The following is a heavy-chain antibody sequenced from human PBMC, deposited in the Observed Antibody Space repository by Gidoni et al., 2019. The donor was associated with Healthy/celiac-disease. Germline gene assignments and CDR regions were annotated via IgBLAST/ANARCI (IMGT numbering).Heavy chain of an antibody. Sequence: QVQLQESGPGLVKPSETLSLTCTVSGGAISRYHWSWLRQPPGKGLGWIGYGYYSGSTNYTPSLKSRVTISVDTSKNQFSLKLSSVTAADTAVYYCARAEYGSGSYGYYYYGMDVWGQGTTVTVSS. D-gene: IGHD3-10*01. CDR1: GGAISRYH. V-gene: IGHV4-59*01. CDR3: ARAEYGSGSYGYYYYGMDV. J-gene: IGHJ6*02. CDR2: GYYSGST.